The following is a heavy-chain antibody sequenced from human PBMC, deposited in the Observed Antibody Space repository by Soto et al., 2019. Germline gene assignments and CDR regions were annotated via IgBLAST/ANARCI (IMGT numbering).Heavy chain of an antibody. V-gene: IGHV4-59*08. CDR3: ARTNGFFDY. Sequence: QVQLQESGPGLVKPSETLSLTCTVSGGSISSYYWSWIRQPLGKGLDWIGYIYYGGRTNYNPSLESRVTITVDTSKNQFSLKLSSVTAADTAVYYCARTNGFFDYWGQGTLVTVSS. D-gene: IGHD4-17*01. CDR2: IYYGGRT. J-gene: IGHJ4*02. CDR1: GGSISSYY.